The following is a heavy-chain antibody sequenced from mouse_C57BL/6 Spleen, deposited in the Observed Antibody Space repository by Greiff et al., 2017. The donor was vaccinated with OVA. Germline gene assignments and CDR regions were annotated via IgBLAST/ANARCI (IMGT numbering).Heavy chain of an antibody. CDR1: GYTFTDYY. Sequence: EVQLQQSGPVLVKPGASVKMSCKASGYTFTDYYMNWVKQSHGKSLEWIGVINPYNGGTSYNQKFKGKATLTVDKSSSTAYMELNSLTSEDSAVYYCARGLYRGYFHYWGQGTTLTVSS. CDR3: ARGLYRGYFHY. CDR2: INPYNGGT. V-gene: IGHV1-19*01. D-gene: IGHD2-14*01. J-gene: IGHJ2*01.